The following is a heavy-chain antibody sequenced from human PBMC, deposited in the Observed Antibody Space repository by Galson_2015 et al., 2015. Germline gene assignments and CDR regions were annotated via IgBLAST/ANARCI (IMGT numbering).Heavy chain of an antibody. J-gene: IGHJ4*02. V-gene: IGHV4-4*02. Sequence: LSLTCAVSGGSISSSNWWSWVRQPPGKGLEWIGEIYHSGSTNYNPSLKSRVTISVDKSKNQFSLKLSSVTAADTAVYYCARGAQWLATGYYFDYWGQGTLVTVSS. CDR3: ARGAQWLATGYYFDY. D-gene: IGHD6-19*01. CDR2: IYHSGST. CDR1: GGSISSSNW.